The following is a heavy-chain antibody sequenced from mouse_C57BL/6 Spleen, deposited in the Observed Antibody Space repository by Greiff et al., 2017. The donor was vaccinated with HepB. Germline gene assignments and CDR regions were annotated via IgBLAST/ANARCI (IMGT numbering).Heavy chain of an antibody. D-gene: IGHD2-4*01. CDR3: ARYAVYYDYDARVFDY. CDR1: GYAFSSSW. J-gene: IGHJ2*01. V-gene: IGHV1-82*01. CDR2: IYPGDGDT. Sequence: VQLQQSGPELVKPGASVKISCKASGYAFSSSWMNWVKQRPGKGLEWIGRIYPGDGDTNYNGKFKGKATLTADKSSSTAYMQLSSLTSEDSAVYFCARYAVYYDYDARVFDYWGQGTTLTVSS.